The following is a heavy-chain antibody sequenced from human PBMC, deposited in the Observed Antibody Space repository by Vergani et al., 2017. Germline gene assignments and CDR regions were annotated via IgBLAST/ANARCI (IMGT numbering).Heavy chain of an antibody. CDR3: ARDRASDAFDI. Sequence: EVQLVESGGGLVQPGRSLRLSCAASGFILDDYAMHWARQAPGKGLEWVSGISSNRGSIGYADSVKGRFTISSDSAKNSLYLQMNSLRAEDTALYYCARDRASDAFDIWGQGTMVTVSS. CDR1: GFILDDYA. CDR2: ISSNRGSI. V-gene: IGHV3-9*01. J-gene: IGHJ3*02.